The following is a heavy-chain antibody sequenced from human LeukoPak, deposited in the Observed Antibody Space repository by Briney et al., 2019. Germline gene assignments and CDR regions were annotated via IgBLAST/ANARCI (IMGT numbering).Heavy chain of an antibody. CDR1: GFTFSTYS. CDR3: ASYSWNDGFFDY. Sequence: GGSLRLSCAAAGFTFSTYSMNWVRQAPGKGLEWISYISSSSNIIYYAGSVKGRFTISRDNAKNSLSLQMNSLRDEDTAVYYCASYSWNDGFFDYWGQGTLVTVSS. CDR2: ISSSSNII. V-gene: IGHV3-48*02. J-gene: IGHJ4*02. D-gene: IGHD1-20*01.